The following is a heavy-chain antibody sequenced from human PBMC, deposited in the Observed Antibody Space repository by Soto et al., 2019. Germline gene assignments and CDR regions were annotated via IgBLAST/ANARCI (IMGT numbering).Heavy chain of an antibody. D-gene: IGHD2-21*01. Sequence: PSETLSLTCTVSNDSIRSGTYYWAWIRQPPGRGLEWIGSLSYLGTTDYNPSLKSRVTISKDTSKNHVVLTLTNMDPADTGTYYCAHIPQISTPWGYEYWGQGTLVTVSS. V-gene: IGHV4-39*02. CDR3: AHIPQISTPWGYEY. CDR1: NDSIRSGTYY. J-gene: IGHJ4*02. CDR2: LSYLGTT.